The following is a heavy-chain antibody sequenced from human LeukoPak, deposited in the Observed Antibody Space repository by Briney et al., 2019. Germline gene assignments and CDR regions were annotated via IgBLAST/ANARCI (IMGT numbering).Heavy chain of an antibody. Sequence: SETLSLTCTVSGGSISSYYWSWIRQPAGKGLEGIGRIYTSGSTNYNPSLKSRVTMSVDTSKNQFSLKLSSVTAADTAVYYCSRGTAAAGRFDYWGQGTLVTVSS. V-gene: IGHV4-4*07. CDR1: GGSISSYY. CDR2: IYTSGST. CDR3: SRGTAAAGRFDY. D-gene: IGHD6-13*01. J-gene: IGHJ4*02.